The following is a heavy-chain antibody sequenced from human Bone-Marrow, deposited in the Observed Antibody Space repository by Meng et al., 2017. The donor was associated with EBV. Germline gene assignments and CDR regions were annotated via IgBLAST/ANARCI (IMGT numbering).Heavy chain of an antibody. CDR2: IYHSGST. J-gene: IGHJ4*02. D-gene: IGHD3-22*01. CDR3: VGAHYGDSSGYYYAY. CDR1: GGSISSSNW. Sequence: QGRWRESGPGLGKPWGTLSLACAVSGGSISSSNWWSWVRQPQGKGLEWIGEIYHSGSTNYNPSLKSRVTISVDKSKNQFSLKLSSVTAADTAVYYCVGAHYGDSSGYYYAYWGQGTLVTVSS. V-gene: IGHV4-4*02.